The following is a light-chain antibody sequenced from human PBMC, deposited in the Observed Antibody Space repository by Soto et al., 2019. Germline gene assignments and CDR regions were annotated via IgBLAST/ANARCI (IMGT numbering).Light chain of an antibody. Sequence: DIQMTQSPSSLSAFVGDTVTITCRASQGISRYLAWYQQKPGKAPKLLIYTASTLQSGVPSRFSGSGSGTEFTLTISSLQPEDVATYYCQQYNNWPPTWTFGQGTKVDIK. CDR1: QGISRY. CDR3: QQYNNWPPTWT. J-gene: IGKJ1*01. V-gene: IGKV1-9*01. CDR2: TAS.